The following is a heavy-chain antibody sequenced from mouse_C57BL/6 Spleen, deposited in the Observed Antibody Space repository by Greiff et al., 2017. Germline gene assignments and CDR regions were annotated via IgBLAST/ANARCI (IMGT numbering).Heavy chain of an antibody. V-gene: IGHV1-82*01. J-gene: IGHJ2*01. CDR2: IYPGDGDT. CDR3: ARALGVFDY. CDR1: GYAFSSSW. D-gene: IGHD3-3*01. Sequence: VQLQESGPELVKPGASVKISCKASGYAFSSSWMNWVKQRPGKGLEWIGRIYPGDGDTNYNGKFKGKAKLTADKSSRTAYMQLSSLTSEDSAVYFCARALGVFDYWGQGTTLTVSS.